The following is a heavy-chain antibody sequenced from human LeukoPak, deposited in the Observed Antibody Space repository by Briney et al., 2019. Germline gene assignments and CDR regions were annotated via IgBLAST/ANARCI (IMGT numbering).Heavy chain of an antibody. Sequence: SETLSLTCTVSGGSISSSSYYWGWIRQPPGKGLEWFGSIYYSGSTYYNPSLKSRVTISVDTSKNQFSLKLSSVTAADTAVYYCARHPDYGDSLGYGMDVWGQGTTVTVSS. CDR2: IYYSGST. CDR3: ARHPDYGDSLGYGMDV. D-gene: IGHD4-17*01. V-gene: IGHV4-39*01. J-gene: IGHJ6*02. CDR1: GGSISSSSYY.